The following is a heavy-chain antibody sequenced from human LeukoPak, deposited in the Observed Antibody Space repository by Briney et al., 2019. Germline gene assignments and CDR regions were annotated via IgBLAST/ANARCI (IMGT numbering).Heavy chain of an antibody. V-gene: IGHV7-4-1*02. Sequence: AASLKVSCKASGYTFTSYAMNWVRQAPGQGLEGMGWINTNTGNPTYAQGFTGRFVFSLDTSVSTAHLQISSLKAEDTAVYYCAREIYGDYAPTRNYYYYHYMDVWGKGTTVTVSS. CDR2: INTNTGNP. D-gene: IGHD4-17*01. CDR3: AREIYGDYAPTRNYYYYHYMDV. J-gene: IGHJ6*03. CDR1: GYTFTSYA.